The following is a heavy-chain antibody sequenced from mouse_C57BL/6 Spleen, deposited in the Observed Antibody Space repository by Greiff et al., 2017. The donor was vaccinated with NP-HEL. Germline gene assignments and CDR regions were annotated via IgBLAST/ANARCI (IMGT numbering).Heavy chain of an antibody. Sequence: QVQLQQPGAELVKPGASVKLSCKASGYTFTCYWMHWVKQRPGQGLEWIGMIHPNSGSTNYNEKFKSKATLTVDKSSSTAYMQLSSLTSEDSAVYYCARNYYGSSHFAYWGQGTLVTVSA. V-gene: IGHV1-64*01. CDR3: ARNYYGSSHFAY. D-gene: IGHD1-1*01. J-gene: IGHJ3*01. CDR2: IHPNSGST. CDR1: GYTFTCYW.